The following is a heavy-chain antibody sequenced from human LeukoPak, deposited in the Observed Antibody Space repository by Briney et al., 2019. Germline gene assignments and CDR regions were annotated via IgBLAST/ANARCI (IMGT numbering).Heavy chain of an antibody. Sequence: SVTVFCTASGGTFSSYAISWVRPAPGQGLEWMGGIIPIFGTANYAQKFQGRVTITADESTSTAYMELSSLRSEDTAVYYCARGDIVVVPADIDHYYYGMDVWGQGTTVTVSS. D-gene: IGHD2-2*02. CDR2: IIPIFGTA. J-gene: IGHJ6*02. CDR3: ARGDIVVVPADIDHYYYGMDV. V-gene: IGHV1-69*13. CDR1: GGTFSSYA.